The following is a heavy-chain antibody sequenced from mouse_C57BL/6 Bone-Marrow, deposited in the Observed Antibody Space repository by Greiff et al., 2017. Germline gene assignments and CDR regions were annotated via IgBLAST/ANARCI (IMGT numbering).Heavy chain of an antibody. J-gene: IGHJ2*01. CDR1: GYAFSSSW. D-gene: IGHD2-1*01. V-gene: IGHV1-82*01. Sequence: VQLQQSGPELVKPGASVKISCKASGYAFSSSWMNWVKQRPGKGLEWIGRIYPGDGDTNYNGKFKGKATLTADKSSSTAYMQLSSLTSEDSAVYFCARKGVYLTYFDYWGQGTTLTVSS. CDR2: IYPGDGDT. CDR3: ARKGVYLTYFDY.